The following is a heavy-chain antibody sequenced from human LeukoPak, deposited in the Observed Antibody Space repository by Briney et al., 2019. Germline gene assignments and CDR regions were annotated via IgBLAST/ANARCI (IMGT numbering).Heavy chain of an antibody. CDR1: GYTFTGYY. D-gene: IGHD3-22*01. CDR2: INPNSGGT. Sequence: ASVKVSCKASGYTFTGYYMHWVRQAPGQGLEWMGWINPNSGGTNYAQKFQGRVTMTRDTSISTAYMEPSRLRSDDTAVYYCATLGISSASPPVDYWGQGTLETVS. V-gene: IGHV1-2*02. CDR3: ATLGISSASPPVDY. J-gene: IGHJ4*02.